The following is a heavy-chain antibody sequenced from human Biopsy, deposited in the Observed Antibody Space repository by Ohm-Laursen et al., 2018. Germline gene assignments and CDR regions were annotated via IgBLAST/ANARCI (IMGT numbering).Heavy chain of an antibody. V-gene: IGHV4-59*01. CDR1: GGSISSDY. CDR3: ARATNSTGWPYYYFYGMDV. D-gene: IGHD2/OR15-2a*01. Sequence: GTLSLTCTVSGGSISSDYWSWIRQTPGKGLEWIGYIYYSGSINYNPSLKRRVTISVDTSKNQFSLRLNSVTAADTAVYYCARATNSTGWPYYYFYGMDVWGQGTTVTVSS. J-gene: IGHJ6*02. CDR2: IYYSGSI.